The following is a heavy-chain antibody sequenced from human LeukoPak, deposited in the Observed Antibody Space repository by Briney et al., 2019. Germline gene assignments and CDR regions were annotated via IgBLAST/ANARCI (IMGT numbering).Heavy chain of an antibody. J-gene: IGHJ4*02. V-gene: IGHV4-39*02. Sequence: SETLSLTCTVSGGSISSSSYYWGWIRQPQGKGLEWIVSIYYSGSTYYNPSLKSRVTISVDTSKNHFSLKLSSVTAADTAVYYCASLYYYDSSGYYNPGFDYWGQGTLVTVSS. CDR2: IYYSGST. CDR1: GGSISSSSYY. CDR3: ASLYYYDSSGYYNPGFDY. D-gene: IGHD3-22*01.